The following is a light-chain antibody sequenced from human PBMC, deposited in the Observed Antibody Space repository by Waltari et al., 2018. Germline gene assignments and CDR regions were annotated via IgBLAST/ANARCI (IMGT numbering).Light chain of an antibody. J-gene: IGKJ4*01. CDR1: QSLLHRDVKTY. V-gene: IGKV2-29*03. CDR3: MQGVHLPLT. CDR2: EVS. Sequence: DIVMTQTPLSLSVSPGQQASIPCKSSQSLLHRDVKTYLYWYLKRPGQSPQLLISEVSSRFSGVPDRFSGSGSGTDFTLKISRVEAEDVGLYYCMQGVHLPLTFGGGTKVEIQ.